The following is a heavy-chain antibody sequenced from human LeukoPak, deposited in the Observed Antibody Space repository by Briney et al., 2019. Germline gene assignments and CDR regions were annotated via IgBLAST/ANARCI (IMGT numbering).Heavy chain of an antibody. D-gene: IGHD6-19*01. Sequence: GASVKVSCKASGYTLTGYYMHWVRQAPGQGLEWMGWINPNSGGTNYAQKFQGRVTMTRDTSISTAYMELSRLRSDDTAVYYCARMRRQWLAPKRDHFDYWGQGTLVTVSS. CDR2: INPNSGGT. CDR3: ARMRRQWLAPKRDHFDY. V-gene: IGHV1-2*02. CDR1: GYTLTGYY. J-gene: IGHJ4*02.